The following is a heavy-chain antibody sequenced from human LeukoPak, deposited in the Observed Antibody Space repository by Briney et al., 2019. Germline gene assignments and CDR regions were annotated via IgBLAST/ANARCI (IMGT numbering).Heavy chain of an antibody. CDR1: GGSISSRSNY. D-gene: IGHD1-14*01. CDR2: LYYSGST. CDR3: ARNRGPTDY. Sequence: PSETLSLTCTVSGGSISSRSNYWGWIRQPPGKGLEWIGSLYYSGSTYYNPSLKSRVTISVDTSKNQFSLKLSSVTAADTAVYYCARNRGPTDYWGQGTLVTVSS. J-gene: IGHJ4*02. V-gene: IGHV4-39*07.